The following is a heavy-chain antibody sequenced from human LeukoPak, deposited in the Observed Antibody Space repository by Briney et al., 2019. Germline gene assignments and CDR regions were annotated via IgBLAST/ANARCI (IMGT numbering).Heavy chain of an antibody. CDR2: INPNSDGT. D-gene: IGHD3-3*01. Sequence: GASVKVSXKASGYTFTGYYMHWVRQAPGQGLEWMGWINPNSDGTNYAQKFQGRVTMTRDTSISTAYMELSRLRSDDTAVYYCARAVGYDFWSGYYEYNWFDPWGQGTLVTVSS. J-gene: IGHJ5*02. CDR1: GYTFTGYY. CDR3: ARAVGYDFWSGYYEYNWFDP. V-gene: IGHV1-2*02.